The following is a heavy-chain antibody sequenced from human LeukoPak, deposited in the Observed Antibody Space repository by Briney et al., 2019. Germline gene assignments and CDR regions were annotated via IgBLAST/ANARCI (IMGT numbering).Heavy chain of an antibody. D-gene: IGHD3-22*01. CDR1: GFTFDDYA. CDR2: ISCNSGSI. Sequence: GGSLRLSCAASGFTFDDYAMHWVRQAPGKGLEFVSGISCNSGSIGYADSVKGRFTISRDNAKNSLYLQMNSLRAEDTALYYCAKVIHDSRGYYALDYGGQGTLVTVSS. CDR3: AKVIHDSRGYYALDY. V-gene: IGHV3-9*01. J-gene: IGHJ4*02.